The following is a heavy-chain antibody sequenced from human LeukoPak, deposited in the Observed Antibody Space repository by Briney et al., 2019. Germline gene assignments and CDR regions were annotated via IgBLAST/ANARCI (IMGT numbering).Heavy chain of an antibody. CDR2: ISRSGSST. J-gene: IGHJ4*02. D-gene: IGHD2-15*01. V-gene: IGHV3-23*01. CDR3: AKDIVVVAATVAGFDY. Sequence: PGGSLRLSCAVSGFTFSSYAVSWVRQAPGKGLEWVSAISRSGSSTYYADSVKGRFTISRDNSKNTLYLQMNGLRAEDTAVYYCAKDIVVVAATVAGFDYWGQGTLVTVSS. CDR1: GFTFSSYA.